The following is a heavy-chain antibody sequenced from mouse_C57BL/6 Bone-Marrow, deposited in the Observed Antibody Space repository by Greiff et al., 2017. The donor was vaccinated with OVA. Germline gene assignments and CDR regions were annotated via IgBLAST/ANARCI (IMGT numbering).Heavy chain of an antibody. Sequence: EVNVVESGGCLVKPGGSLKLSCAASGFTFSSYAMSWVRQTPEKRLEWVATISDGGSYTYYPDNVKGRFTISRDNAKNNLYLQMSHLKSEDTAMYYCASHPYAMDYWGQGTSVTVSS. J-gene: IGHJ4*01. V-gene: IGHV5-4*03. CDR1: GFTFSSYA. CDR3: ASHPYAMDY. CDR2: ISDGGSYT.